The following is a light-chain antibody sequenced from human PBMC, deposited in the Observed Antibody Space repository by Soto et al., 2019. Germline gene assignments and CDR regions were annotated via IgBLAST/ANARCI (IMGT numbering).Light chain of an antibody. CDR1: SSNIGNNF. CDR3: GAWDSRLSAGG. J-gene: IGLJ3*02. V-gene: IGLV1-51*01. Sequence: QAVLTQPPSVSAAPRQKVTISCSGSSSNIGNNFVSWYQQFPGTAPKVLIYDNNKRPSGIPDRFSGSKSGTSATLDITGLQTGDEADYYCGAWDSRLSAGGFGGGTKVTVL. CDR2: DNN.